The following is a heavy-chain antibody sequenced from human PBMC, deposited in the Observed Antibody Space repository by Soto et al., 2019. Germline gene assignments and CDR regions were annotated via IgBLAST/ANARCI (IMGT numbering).Heavy chain of an antibody. Sequence: GESLKISCKGSGYSFTSYWISWVRQMPGKGLEWMGRIDPSDSYTNYSPSFQGHVTISADKSISTAYLQWSSLKASDTAMYYCARHPRPFPGGSTYYYYVMDVWGKGTTVTVSS. CDR1: GYSFTSYW. V-gene: IGHV5-10-1*01. CDR3: ARHPRPFPGGSTYYYYVMDV. D-gene: IGHD5-12*01. CDR2: IDPSDSYT. J-gene: IGHJ6*04.